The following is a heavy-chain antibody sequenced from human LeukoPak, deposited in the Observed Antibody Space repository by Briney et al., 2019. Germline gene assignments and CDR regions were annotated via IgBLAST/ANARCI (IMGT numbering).Heavy chain of an antibody. V-gene: IGHV3-64*01. CDR1: GFTFSSYA. CDR2: ISSNGGST. J-gene: IGHJ4*02. D-gene: IGHD2-21*02. CDR3: ARGDCGGDCYSGGY. Sequence: GGSLRLSCAASGFTFSSYAMHWVRQAPGKGLEYVSAISSNGGSTYYANSVEGRFTISRDNSKNTLYLQMGSLRAEDMAVYYCARGDCGGDCYSGGYWGQGTLVTVSS.